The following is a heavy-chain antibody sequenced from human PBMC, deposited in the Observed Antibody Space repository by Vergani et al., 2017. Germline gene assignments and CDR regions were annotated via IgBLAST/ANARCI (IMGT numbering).Heavy chain of an antibody. CDR1: GITFKNAW. CDR2: IRSDESRR. V-gene: IGHV3-30*02. J-gene: IGHJ4*02. CDR3: AKEGGGYCSGGTCYPEY. Sequence: VQVVESGGGLIKPGGSLRLSCVVSGITFKNAWINWARPAPGKGMEWVASIRSDESRRYYGDSMEGPFTISRDNSKNTLYLQMKGLRPEDTAVYYCAKEGGGYCSGGTCYPEYWGQGTLVIVSS. D-gene: IGHD2-15*01.